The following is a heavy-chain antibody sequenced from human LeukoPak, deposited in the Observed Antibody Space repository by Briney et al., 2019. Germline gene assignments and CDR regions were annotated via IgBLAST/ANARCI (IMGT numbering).Heavy chain of an antibody. V-gene: IGHV5-51*01. CDR3: ARRIGFTGYPFDY. CDR1: GYSFTSYW. J-gene: IGHJ4*02. Sequence: GESLKISGKGSGYSFTSYWIGWVRQMPGKGLEWMAIIYPGDSDTRYSPSFQGQVTISADKSITTAYLQWGSLKASDTAMYYCARRIGFTGYPFDYWGQGTLVTVSS. D-gene: IGHD3-9*01. CDR2: IYPGDSDT.